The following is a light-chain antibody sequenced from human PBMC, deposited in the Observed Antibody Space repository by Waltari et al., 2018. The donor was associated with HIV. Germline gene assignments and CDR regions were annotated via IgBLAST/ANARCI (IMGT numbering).Light chain of an antibody. V-gene: IGKV3-15*01. Sequence: VMTQSLATVSVSPGGRATLSCRASQSVGSYLAWYQQKPGQAPRLLIHGASTRATGIPTRFSGSGSGTEFTLTISSLKSEDFAVYYCHQYNKWPRGTFGGGTKVEV. J-gene: IGKJ4*01. CDR1: QSVGSY. CDR3: HQYNKWPRGT. CDR2: GAS.